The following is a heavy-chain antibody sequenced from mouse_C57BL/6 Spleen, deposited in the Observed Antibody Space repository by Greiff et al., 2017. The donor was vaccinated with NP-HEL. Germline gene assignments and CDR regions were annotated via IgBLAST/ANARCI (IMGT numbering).Heavy chain of an antibody. CDR3: ARTVYYGNYGVYAMDY. CDR1: GYAFSSSW. V-gene: IGHV1-82*01. D-gene: IGHD2-1*01. CDR2: IYPGDGDT. J-gene: IGHJ4*01. Sequence: VQLQQSGPELVKPGASVKISCKASGYAFSSSWMNWVKQRPGKGLEWIGRIYPGDGDTNYNGKFKGKATLTADKSSSTAYMQLSSLTSEDSAVYFCARTVYYGNYGVYAMDYWGQGTSVTVSS.